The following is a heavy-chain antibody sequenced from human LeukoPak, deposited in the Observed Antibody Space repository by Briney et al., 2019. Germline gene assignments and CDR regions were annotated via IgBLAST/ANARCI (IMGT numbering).Heavy chain of an antibody. J-gene: IGHJ6*02. Sequence: GGSLRLSCGASGFTFSSYWMHWVRHAPGKGLVWVSRNKSVGSRTDYADSVKRRFIVCRENAKNTLYLPMSSLRVEDTAVYYCARDSNYYDDRGSHYYGIDVWGHGTTVTVSS. D-gene: IGHD3-22*01. CDR3: ARDSNYYDDRGSHYYGIDV. CDR2: NKSVGSRT. CDR1: GFTFSSYW. V-gene: IGHV3-74*01.